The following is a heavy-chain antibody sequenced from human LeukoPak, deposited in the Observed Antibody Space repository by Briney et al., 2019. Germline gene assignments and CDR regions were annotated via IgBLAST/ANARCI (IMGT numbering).Heavy chain of an antibody. CDR1: GFTFSNYW. CDR2: INSDGSST. J-gene: IGHJ4*02. D-gene: IGHD2-15*01. V-gene: IGHV3-74*01. Sequence: GRSLRLSCAASGFTFSNYWMHWVRQAPGKGLVWVSRINSDGSSTTYADSVKGRFTISRDNAKNTLYLQMNSLRAEDTAVYYCARGRGYCSGGSCYLDYWGQGTLVTVSS. CDR3: ARGRGYCSGGSCYLDY.